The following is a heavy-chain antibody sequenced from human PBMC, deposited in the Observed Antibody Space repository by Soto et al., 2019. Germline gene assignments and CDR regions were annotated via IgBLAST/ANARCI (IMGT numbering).Heavy chain of an antibody. J-gene: IGHJ4*02. CDR3: AHRPRGYAYYFDS. V-gene: IGHV2-5*02. D-gene: IGHD5-12*01. CDR1: GFSLSTRGVA. Sequence: QITLKESGPTLVKPTQTLTLTCTFSGFSLSTRGVAVGWFRQPPGKALEWLALIYWDEEKWYSLSLNSRLTITDDPYKNQVVLTMTNMDPVYTATYYCAHRPRGYAYYFDSWGQGTLVTVSS. CDR2: IYWDEEK.